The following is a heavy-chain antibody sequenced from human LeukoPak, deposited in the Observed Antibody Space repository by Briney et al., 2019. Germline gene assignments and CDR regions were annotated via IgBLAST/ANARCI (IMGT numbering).Heavy chain of an antibody. V-gene: IGHV3-30*02. CDR1: GFTFSIYG. J-gene: IGHJ4*02. CDR2: ILYDGSNK. D-gene: IGHD5-12*01. Sequence: GGSLSLSCAASGFTFSIYGMHWVRQAPGKGLEGVAFILYDGSNKYYADSVKDQFTISRDNSKNTLYLQMNSLRAEDTAVSYCAVLYSGYDEFDYWGQGTLVTVSS. CDR3: AVLYSGYDEFDY.